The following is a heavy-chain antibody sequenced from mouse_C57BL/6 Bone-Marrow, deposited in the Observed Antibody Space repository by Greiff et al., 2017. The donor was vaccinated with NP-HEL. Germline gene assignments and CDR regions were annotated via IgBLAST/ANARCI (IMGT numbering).Heavy chain of an antibody. V-gene: IGHV1-66*01. J-gene: IGHJ2*01. CDR1: GYSFTSYY. CDR2: ILPGSGNT. CDR3: AGAGFDY. Sequence: QVQLQQSGPELVKPGASVKISCKASGYSFTSYYIHWVKQRPGQGLEWIGWILPGSGNTKYNEKFKGKATLTADTSSSTAYLQLSSLTSEDSAVYYCAGAGFDYWGQGTTLTVSS.